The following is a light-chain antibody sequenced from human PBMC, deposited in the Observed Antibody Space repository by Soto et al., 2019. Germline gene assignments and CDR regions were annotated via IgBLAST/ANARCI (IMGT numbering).Light chain of an antibody. CDR1: QTFNNY. V-gene: IGKV3-11*01. Sequence: VLTHSPATLSLSPGERATLSCRASQTFNNYLAWYQQKPGQAPRLIIYHTSNRATGIPARFSGSGSGTDFTLTISSLEPEDFAVYYCQQHTNWPPITFGQGTRLEIK. CDR3: QQHTNWPPIT. CDR2: HTS. J-gene: IGKJ5*01.